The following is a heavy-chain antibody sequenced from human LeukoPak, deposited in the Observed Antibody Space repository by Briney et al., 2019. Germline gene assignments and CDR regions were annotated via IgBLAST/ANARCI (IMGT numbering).Heavy chain of an antibody. V-gene: IGHV1-2*02. CDR1: GYTFTGYY. CDR3: ARDLDDRGYLFDY. J-gene: IGHJ4*02. CDR2: INPNSGGT. D-gene: IGHD3-22*01. Sequence: ASVKVSCKASGYTFTGYYMHWVRQAPGQGLEWMGWINPNSGGTNYAQKFQGRVTMTRDTSISADYMELSRLRSDDTAVYYCARDLDDRGYLFDYWRQGTRVTVPS.